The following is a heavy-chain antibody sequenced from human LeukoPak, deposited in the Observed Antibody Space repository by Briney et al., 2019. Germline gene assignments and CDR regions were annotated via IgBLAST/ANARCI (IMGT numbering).Heavy chain of an antibody. CDR1: GFTFNAYS. V-gene: IGHV3-11*04. Sequence: SGGSLRLSCAASGFTFNAYSMSWIRQAPGKGLEWVSYISSSGSTIHYADSVKGRFTISRDNAKNSLYLQMNSLRAEDTAVYYCAKELIMRFDFWGQGTLVTVSS. J-gene: IGHJ4*02. CDR3: AKELIMRFDF. D-gene: IGHD3-16*01. CDR2: ISSSGSTI.